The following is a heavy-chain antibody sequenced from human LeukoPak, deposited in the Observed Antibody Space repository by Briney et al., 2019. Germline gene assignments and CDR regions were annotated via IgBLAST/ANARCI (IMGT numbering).Heavy chain of an antibody. V-gene: IGHV4-59*01. Sequence: SETLSLTCTVSGGSISSYYWNWIRQPPGEGLEWIGYIYYTGSSNYNPSLKGRVTISLDTSKNQFSLKLSSVTAADTAVYYCVRRVVVVTANDKSDAFDVWGQGTVVTVSS. CDR1: GGSISSYY. J-gene: IGHJ3*01. CDR2: IYYTGSS. CDR3: VRRVVVVTANDKSDAFDV. D-gene: IGHD2-21*02.